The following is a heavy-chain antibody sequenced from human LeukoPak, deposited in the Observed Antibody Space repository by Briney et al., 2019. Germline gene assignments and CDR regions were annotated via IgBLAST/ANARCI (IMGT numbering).Heavy chain of an antibody. CDR1: GYTFTDYY. CDR3: ARAFKYYDILTGARYYYYGMDV. Sequence: ASVKVSCKASGYTFTDYYTHWVRQAPGQGLEWMGWISAYNGNTNYAQKLQGRVTMTTDTSTSTAYMELRSLRSDDTAVYYCARAFKYYDILTGARYYYYGMDVWGQGTTVTVSS. V-gene: IGHV1-18*04. CDR2: ISAYNGNT. J-gene: IGHJ6*02. D-gene: IGHD3-9*01.